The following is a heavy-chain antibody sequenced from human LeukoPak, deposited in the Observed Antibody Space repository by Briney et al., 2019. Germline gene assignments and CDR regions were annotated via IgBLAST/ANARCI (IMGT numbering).Heavy chain of an antibody. CDR2: IYYSGST. CDR1: GGSISSGGHY. Sequence: SETLSLTCTVSGGSISSGGHYWSWIRQPPGKGLEWIGYIYYSGSTYYNPSLKSRVTISVDTSKNQFSLKLSSVTAADTAVYYCARGYSGYDAYFDYWGQGTLVTVSS. CDR3: ARGYSGYDAYFDY. J-gene: IGHJ4*02. V-gene: IGHV4-30-4*08. D-gene: IGHD5-12*01.